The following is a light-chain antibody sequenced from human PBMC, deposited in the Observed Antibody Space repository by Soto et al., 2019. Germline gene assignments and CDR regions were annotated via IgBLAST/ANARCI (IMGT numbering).Light chain of an antibody. V-gene: IGLV2-14*01. CDR1: SSDVGGYNY. CDR3: SSYSGSSTKL. CDR2: DVS. Sequence: QSVLTQPASVSGSPGQSITISCTGTSSDVGGYNYVSWYQQHPGKAPKLMIYDVSSRPSGISNRFSGSKSGNTASLTISGLQAEDEADYYCSSYSGSSTKLFGGGTKVTVL. J-gene: IGLJ2*01.